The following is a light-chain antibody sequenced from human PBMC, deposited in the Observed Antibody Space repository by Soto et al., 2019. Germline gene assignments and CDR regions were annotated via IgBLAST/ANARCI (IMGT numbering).Light chain of an antibody. CDR3: SSYAGSNKGV. J-gene: IGLJ3*02. CDR1: SSDVGGYNY. Sequence: QSALTQPPSASGSPGQSVTISCTGTSSDVGGYNYVSWFQQHPGKAPKFMIYEVNKRPSGVPDRFSGSKSGNTASLTVSGLQAEDEADYYCSSYAGSNKGVFGGGPKVTVL. CDR2: EVN. V-gene: IGLV2-8*01.